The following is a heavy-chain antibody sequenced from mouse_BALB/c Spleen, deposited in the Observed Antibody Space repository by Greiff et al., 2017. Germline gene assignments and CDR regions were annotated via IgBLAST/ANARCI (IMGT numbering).Heavy chain of an antibody. V-gene: IGHV1-5*01. CDR3: TRCPYYYGRGAWFAY. D-gene: IGHD1-1*01. CDR1: GYSFTSYW. CDR2: IYPGNSDT. J-gene: IGHJ3*01. Sequence: EVQLQQSGTVLARPGASVKMSCKASGYSFTSYWMHWVKQRPGQGLEWIGAIYPGNSDTSYNQKFKGKAKLTAVTSASTAYMELSSLTNEDSAVYYCTRCPYYYGRGAWFAYWGQGTLVTVSA.